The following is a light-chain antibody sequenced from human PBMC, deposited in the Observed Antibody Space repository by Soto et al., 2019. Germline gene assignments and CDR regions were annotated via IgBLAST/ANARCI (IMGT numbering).Light chain of an antibody. J-gene: IGKJ1*01. Sequence: DIHMTQSPSSLSASLGDRVTITSRASQNINNYLNWYQQRPGKAPKLLIYAASNFQSGVPSRFSGSGSKTDFTLTISSLQPEDFATYYCQQSYTTPVTFGQGTKVDIK. CDR3: QQSYTTPVT. CDR1: QNINNY. CDR2: AAS. V-gene: IGKV1-39*01.